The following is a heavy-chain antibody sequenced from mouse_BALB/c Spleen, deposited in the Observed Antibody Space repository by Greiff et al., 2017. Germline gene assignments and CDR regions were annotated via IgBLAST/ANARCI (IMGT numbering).Heavy chain of an antibody. CDR2: ICSGGST. CDR1: GFSLTSYG. Sequence: QVQLKESGPGLVAPSHSLSITCTVSGFSLTSYGVHWVRQSPGKGLEWLGVICSGGSTDYNAAFIARLSISKDNSNSHVFFKMISLQANDTALYYCASKGGTGAMDYWGQGTSVTVSA. V-gene: IGHV2-2*02. J-gene: IGHJ4*01. CDR3: ASKGGTGAMDY.